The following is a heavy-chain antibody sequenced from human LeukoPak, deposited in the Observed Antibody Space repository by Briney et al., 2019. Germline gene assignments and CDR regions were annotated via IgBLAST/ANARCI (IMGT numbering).Heavy chain of an antibody. CDR1: GGTFSSYA. CDR2: IIPIFGTA. J-gene: IGHJ4*02. Sequence: SVKVSCKASGGTFSSYAISWVRQAPGQGLEWMGGIIPIFGTANYAQKFQGRVTITADESTSTAYMERSSLRSEDTAVYYCAHKWGRYCSSTSCYAGGPFDYWGQGTPVTVSS. V-gene: IGHV1-69*13. D-gene: IGHD2-2*01. CDR3: AHKWGRYCSSTSCYAGGPFDY.